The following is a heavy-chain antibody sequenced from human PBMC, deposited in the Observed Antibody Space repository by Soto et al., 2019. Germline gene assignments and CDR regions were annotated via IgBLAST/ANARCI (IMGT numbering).Heavy chain of an antibody. CDR3: ARAGAAPYYYYGMDV. CDR1: GYTFSTSG. CDR2: ISTYNGDT. J-gene: IGHJ6*04. Sequence: QVQLVQSGAEVRKPGASVKVSCKASGYTFSTSGMSWLRQAPGQGLEWMGWISTYNGDTNDAPKFQDRVTMTSDTSTSTVYMELRSLRSDDTAVYFCARAGAAPYYYYGMDVWGKGNRVTVSS. D-gene: IGHD2-15*01. V-gene: IGHV1-18*01.